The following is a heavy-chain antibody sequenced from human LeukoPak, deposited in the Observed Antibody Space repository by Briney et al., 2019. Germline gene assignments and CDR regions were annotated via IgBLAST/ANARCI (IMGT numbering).Heavy chain of an antibody. CDR3: AKELTMVRGGYNWFDP. CDR1: GFTFSSYG. Sequence: PGGSLRLSCAASGFTFSSYGMHWVRQAPGKGLEWVAVISYDGSNKYYADSVKGRFTISRDNSKNTLYLQMNSLRAEDTAVYYCAKELTMVRGGYNWFDPWGQGTLVTVSS. CDR2: ISYDGSNK. D-gene: IGHD3-10*01. J-gene: IGHJ5*02. V-gene: IGHV3-30*18.